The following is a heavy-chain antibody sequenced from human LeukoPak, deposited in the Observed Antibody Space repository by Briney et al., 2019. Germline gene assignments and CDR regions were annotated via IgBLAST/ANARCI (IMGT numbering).Heavy chain of an antibody. Sequence: ASVKVSCKASGYTFTDYYIHWVRQAPGQGLEWMAWINPNSGGTYYAQNFHDRITLTRDTSISTAYMELSRLRSDGTAIYYCARANALYCSSTGCLFDYWGQGTLVTVSS. J-gene: IGHJ4*02. CDR1: GYTFTDYY. D-gene: IGHD2-2*01. V-gene: IGHV1-2*02. CDR2: INPNSGGT. CDR3: ARANALYCSSTGCLFDY.